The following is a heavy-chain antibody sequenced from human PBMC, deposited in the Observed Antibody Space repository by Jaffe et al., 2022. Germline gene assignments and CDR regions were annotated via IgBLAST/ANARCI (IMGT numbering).Heavy chain of an antibody. D-gene: IGHD4-17*01. CDR3: AKGDYGDYTLLWYFDY. V-gene: IGHV3-23*01. CDR2: ISGSGGST. J-gene: IGHJ4*02. Sequence: EVQLLESGGGLVQPGGSLRLSCAASGFTFSSYAMSWVRQAPGKGLEWVSAISGSGGSTYYADSVKGRFTISRDNSKNTLYLQMNSLRAEDTAVYYCAKGDYGDYTLLWYFDYWGQGTLVTVSS. CDR1: GFTFSSYA.